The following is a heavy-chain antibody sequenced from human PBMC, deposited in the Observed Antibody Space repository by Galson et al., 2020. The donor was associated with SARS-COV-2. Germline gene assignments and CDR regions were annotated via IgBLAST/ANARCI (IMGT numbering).Heavy chain of an antibody. CDR1: GGSISSGGYY. Sequence: SETLSLTCTVSGGSISSGGYYWSWIRQHPGKGLEWIGYIYYSGSTYYNPSLKSRVTISVDTSKNQFSLKLSSVTAADTAVYYCASDSLYSGYDFGYYYYGMDVCGQGTTVTVS. D-gene: IGHD5-12*01. CDR2: IYYSGST. CDR3: ASDSLYSGYDFGYYYYGMDV. J-gene: IGHJ6*02. V-gene: IGHV4-31*03.